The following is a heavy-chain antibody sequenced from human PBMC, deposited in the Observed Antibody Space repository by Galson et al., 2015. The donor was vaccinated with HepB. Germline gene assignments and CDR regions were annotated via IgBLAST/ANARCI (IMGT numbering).Heavy chain of an antibody. CDR2: IYPGDSDT. D-gene: IGHD6-13*01. Sequence: QSGAEVKKPGESLKISCKGSGYSFTSYWIGWVRQMPGKGLEWMGIIYPGDSDTRYSPSFQGQVTISADKSISTAYLQWSSLKASDTAMYYCARSIAAAGPGGEFDYWGQGTLVTVSS. CDR3: ARSIAAAGPGGEFDY. J-gene: IGHJ4*02. V-gene: IGHV5-51*01. CDR1: GYSFTSYW.